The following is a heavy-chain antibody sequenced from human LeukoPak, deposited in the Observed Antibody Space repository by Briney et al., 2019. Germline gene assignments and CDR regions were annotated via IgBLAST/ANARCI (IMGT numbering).Heavy chain of an antibody. CDR1: GYTFTGYY. V-gene: IGHV1-2*02. D-gene: IGHD5-12*01. Sequence: ASVKVSCKASGYTFTGYYMHWVRQAPGHGLEWMGWINPNSGGTNYAQKFQGGVTMTRDTSISTAYMELSRLRSDDTAVYYCARGRRGYSGYDSIINYGDYQLYYWGQGTLVTVSS. CDR2: INPNSGGT. J-gene: IGHJ4*02. CDR3: ARGRRGYSGYDSIINYGDYQLYY.